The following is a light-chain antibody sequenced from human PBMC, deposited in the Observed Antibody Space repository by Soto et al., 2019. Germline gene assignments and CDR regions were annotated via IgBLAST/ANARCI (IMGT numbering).Light chain of an antibody. V-gene: IGKV1-33*01. CDR1: QDINNY. CDR2: DAS. Sequence: DIQMTQSPSSLSASVGDRVNITCQASQDINNYLIWYQHKPGTAPKLLIYDASTLGTGVSSRFSGGGSGTHFTFTIISVQPEDIETYYCQQIDSVPCTFGQGTKLELK. CDR3: QQIDSVPCT. J-gene: IGKJ2*02.